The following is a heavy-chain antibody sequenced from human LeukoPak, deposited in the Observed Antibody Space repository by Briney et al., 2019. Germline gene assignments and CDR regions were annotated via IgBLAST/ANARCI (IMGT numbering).Heavy chain of an antibody. Sequence: PGGSLRLSCAAAGFTFSSYGMSWVRQAAGKGLEWVSAISGSGGSTYYADCVKGRFTISRDNSKNTLYLQMNSLRAEDTAVYYCAKDRSPIAVAGHFDYWGQGTLVTVSS. V-gene: IGHV3-23*01. CDR1: GFTFSSYG. D-gene: IGHD6-19*01. CDR3: AKDRSPIAVAGHFDY. CDR2: ISGSGGST. J-gene: IGHJ4*02.